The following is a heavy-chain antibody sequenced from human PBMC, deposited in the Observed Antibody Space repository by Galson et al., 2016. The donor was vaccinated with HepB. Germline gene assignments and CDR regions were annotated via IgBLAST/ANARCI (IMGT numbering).Heavy chain of an antibody. D-gene: IGHD3-22*01. CDR1: GFTFSSYA. J-gene: IGHJ4*02. CDR2: ISYDGSNK. Sequence: SLRLSCAASGFTFSSYAMHWVRQAPGKGLEWVAVISYDGSNKYYADSVKGRFTISRDNSKNTLYLQMNSLRAEDTAVYYCARGQGAYYDSSGYPFDYWGQGALLTVSS. CDR3: ARGQGAYYDSSGYPFDY. V-gene: IGHV3-30-3*01.